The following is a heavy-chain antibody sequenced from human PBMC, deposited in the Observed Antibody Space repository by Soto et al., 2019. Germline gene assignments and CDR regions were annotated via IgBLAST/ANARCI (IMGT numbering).Heavy chain of an antibody. CDR2: ISSSSSYI. CDR1: GFTFSSYS. CDR3: ARGSGSYLGYLQN. D-gene: IGHD1-26*01. V-gene: IGHV3-21*01. Sequence: GGSLRLSCAASGFTFSSYSMNWVRQAPGKGLEWVSSISSSSSYIYYADSVKGRFTISRDNAKNSLYLQMNSLRAEDTAVYYCARGSGSYLGYLQNWGQGTLVTVSS. J-gene: IGHJ1*01.